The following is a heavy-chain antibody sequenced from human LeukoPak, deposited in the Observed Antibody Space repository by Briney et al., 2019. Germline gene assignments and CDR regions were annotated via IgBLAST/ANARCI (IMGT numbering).Heavy chain of an antibody. CDR1: GFTFSDHE. V-gene: IGHV3-48*03. CDR3: ARGWFDA. CDR2: IDSSGTII. Sequence: GGCLRLSCAASGFTFSDHEMNWVRQAPGKGLEWLSYIDSSGTIIYDADSAKGRFTISRDNAKNSLYLQLSSLRVEDTAFYYCARGWFDAWGRGTLVIVSS. J-gene: IGHJ5*02.